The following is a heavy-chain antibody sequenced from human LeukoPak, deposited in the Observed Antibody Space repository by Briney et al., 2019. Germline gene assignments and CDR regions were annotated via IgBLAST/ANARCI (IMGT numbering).Heavy chain of an antibody. V-gene: IGHV3-64*04. CDR3: ARDVYYGSGSYFFDY. CDR2: ISTDGGST. CDR1: GFTFSTYS. Sequence: GGSLRLSCSASGFTFSTYSMHWVRQAPGMGLEFVSAISTDGGSTFYADSVKGRFTISRDNAENSLYLQMNSLRAEDTAVYYCARDVYYGSGSYFFDYWGQGTLVTVSS. D-gene: IGHD3-10*01. J-gene: IGHJ4*02.